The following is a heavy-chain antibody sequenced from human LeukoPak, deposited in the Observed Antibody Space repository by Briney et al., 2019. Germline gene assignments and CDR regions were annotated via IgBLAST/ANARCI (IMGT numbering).Heavy chain of an antibody. D-gene: IGHD5-12*01. CDR1: GGTFSSYA. CDR2: MNPNSGNT. Sequence: ASVKVSCKASGGTFSSYAISWVRQAPGQGLEWMGWMNPNSGNTGYAQKFQGRVTITRNTSISTAYMELSSLRSEDTAVYYCARGASGYYYYYYMDVWGKGTTVTVSS. CDR3: ARGASGYYYYYYMDV. V-gene: IGHV1-8*03. J-gene: IGHJ6*03.